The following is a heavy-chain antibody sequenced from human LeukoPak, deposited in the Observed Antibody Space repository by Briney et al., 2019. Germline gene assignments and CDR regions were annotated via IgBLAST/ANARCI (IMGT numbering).Heavy chain of an antibody. CDR2: IYYSGST. CDR3: ARLFWDVNSDAFDI. V-gene: IGHV4-39*01. Sequence: KPSETLSLTCTVSGGSISSSSYYWGWIRQPPGKGLEWIGSIYYSGSTYYNPSLKSRVTISVDTSKNLFSLKLSSVTAADTAVYYCARLFWDVNSDAFDIWGQGTLVTVSS. J-gene: IGHJ3*02. D-gene: IGHD3-3*01. CDR1: GGSISSSSYY.